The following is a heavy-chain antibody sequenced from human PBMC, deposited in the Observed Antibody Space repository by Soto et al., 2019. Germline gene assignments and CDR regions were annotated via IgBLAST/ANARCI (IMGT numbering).Heavy chain of an antibody. CDR1: GGSISSYY. V-gene: IGHV4-59*01. J-gene: IGHJ6*02. Sequence: PSETLSLTCTVSGGSISSYYWSWIRQPPGKGLEWIGYIYYSGSTNYNPSLKSRVTISVDTSKNQFSLKLSPVTAADTAVYYCARAPVTTPNYYYGMDVWGQGTTVTVSS. D-gene: IGHD4-17*01. CDR3: ARAPVTTPNYYYGMDV. CDR2: IYYSGST.